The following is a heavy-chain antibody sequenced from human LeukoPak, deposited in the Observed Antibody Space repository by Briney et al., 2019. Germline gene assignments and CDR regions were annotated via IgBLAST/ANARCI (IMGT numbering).Heavy chain of an antibody. CDR2: ISYDGSNK. Sequence: GGSLRLSCAASGFTFSSYAMHWVRQAPGKGLEWVAVISYDGSNKYYADSVKGRFTISRDNSKNTLYLQMNSLRAEDTAVYYCAPMQGSGWYDYWGQGTLVTVSS. D-gene: IGHD6-19*01. CDR1: GFTFSSYA. V-gene: IGHV3-30-3*01. CDR3: APMQGSGWYDY. J-gene: IGHJ4*02.